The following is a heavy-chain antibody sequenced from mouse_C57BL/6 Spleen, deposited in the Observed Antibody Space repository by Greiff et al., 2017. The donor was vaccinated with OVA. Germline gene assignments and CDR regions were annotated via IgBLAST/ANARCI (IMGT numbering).Heavy chain of an antibody. CDR3: ARGRYGNYGYFDV. CDR1: GYAFSSYW. Sequence: QVQLQQSGAELVKPGASVKISCKASGYAFSSYWMKWVKQRPGKGLEWIGQIYPGDGDTNYNGKFKGKATLTADKSSSTAYMQLSSLTSEDSAVYFCARGRYGNYGYFDVWGTGTTVTVSS. V-gene: IGHV1-80*01. D-gene: IGHD2-10*02. J-gene: IGHJ1*03. CDR2: IYPGDGDT.